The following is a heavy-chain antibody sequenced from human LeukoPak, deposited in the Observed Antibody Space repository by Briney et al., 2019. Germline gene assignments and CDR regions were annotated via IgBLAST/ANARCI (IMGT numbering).Heavy chain of an antibody. Sequence: GGSLRLSCAASGFTFNNYNMNWVRQAPGGALEWVSSITNSGTYIFYADSVKGRFTISRDNAKNSLYLQMNSLGPEDTAVYYCARDPYSGNYGNYYYYYMDVWGKGTTVTISS. CDR2: ITNSGTYI. CDR3: ARDPYSGNYGNYYYYYMDV. J-gene: IGHJ6*03. CDR1: GFTFNNYN. V-gene: IGHV3-21*01. D-gene: IGHD1-26*01.